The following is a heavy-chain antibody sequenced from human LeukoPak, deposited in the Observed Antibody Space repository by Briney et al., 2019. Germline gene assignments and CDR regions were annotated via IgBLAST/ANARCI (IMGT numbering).Heavy chain of an antibody. CDR2: IYTDGRT. D-gene: IGHD6-13*01. Sequence: GGSLRLSCAASGFTVSSNYMGWVRQAPGKGLAWVSVIYTDGRTYSADSMKGRFTLSRDNSKNTLYLQMSSLRAEDTAVYYCARRRAASWSFDSWGQGTLVTVSS. V-gene: IGHV3-66*04. CDR1: GFTVSSNY. CDR3: ARRRAASWSFDS. J-gene: IGHJ4*02.